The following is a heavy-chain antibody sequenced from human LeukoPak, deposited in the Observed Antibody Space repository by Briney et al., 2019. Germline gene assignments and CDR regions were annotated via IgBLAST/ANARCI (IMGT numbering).Heavy chain of an antibody. CDR2: INPNSGGT. V-gene: IGHV1-2*02. CDR3: ARAAAAGPAY. J-gene: IGHJ4*02. Sequence: ASVTVSCKASGYTFTGYYMHWVRQAPGQGLEWMGWINPNSGGTNYAQKFQGRVTMTRDTSISTAYMELSRLKSNDTAVFYCARAAAAGPAYWGQGTLVTVSS. CDR1: GYTFTGYY. D-gene: IGHD6-13*01.